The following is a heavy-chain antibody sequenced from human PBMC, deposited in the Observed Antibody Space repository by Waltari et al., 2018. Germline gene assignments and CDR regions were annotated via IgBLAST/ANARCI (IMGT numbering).Heavy chain of an antibody. Sequence: QLQVQESGSGLVKPSQTLSLTCAVSGDSISSGPYAWSWIRQPPGKGLEWIGYISHSGNLYYNPSLKSRVTMSVDSSKKQFSLKLSSVTAADTAVYYCAVSGSYPGSDYWGQGTLVTVSS. D-gene: IGHD1-26*01. CDR2: ISHSGNL. J-gene: IGHJ4*02. CDR3: AVSGSYPGSDY. V-gene: IGHV4-30-2*01. CDR1: GDSISSGPYA.